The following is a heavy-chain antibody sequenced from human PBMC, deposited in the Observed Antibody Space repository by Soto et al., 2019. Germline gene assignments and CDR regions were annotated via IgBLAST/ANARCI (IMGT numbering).Heavy chain of an antibody. Sequence: QVQLQESGPGLVTPSQTLSLTCTVSGGSISSGGYYWTWIRQHPGKGLEWIGFIYYSGSTNYNPSLKSRVTMSVDTSKNQFSLKLSSVTGVDTAVYYCARSYTKYYVDYWGQGTLVTVSS. CDR3: ARSYTKYYVDY. D-gene: IGHD3-10*01. V-gene: IGHV4-31*03. J-gene: IGHJ4*02. CDR2: IYYSGST. CDR1: GGSISSGGYY.